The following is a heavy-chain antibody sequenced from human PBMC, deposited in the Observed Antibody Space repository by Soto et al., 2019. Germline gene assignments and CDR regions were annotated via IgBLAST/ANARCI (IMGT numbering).Heavy chain of an antibody. CDR2: ISTWNGDT. Sequence: QVPLVQSGPEVKKPGASLKVSCKASGYTYTSYPITWVRQAPGQGLEWVGWISTWNGDTNYAQNFQGRVSMTTDTSTTRTYIDLRSMRYDDTAVYNCARDVLDLGVDPWGQGTLVTVSS. CDR1: GYTYTSYP. D-gene: IGHD3-10*01. CDR3: ARDVLDLGVDP. V-gene: IGHV1-18*01. J-gene: IGHJ5*02.